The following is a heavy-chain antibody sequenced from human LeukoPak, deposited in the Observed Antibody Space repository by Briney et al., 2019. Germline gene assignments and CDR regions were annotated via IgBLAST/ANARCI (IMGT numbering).Heavy chain of an antibody. CDR2: ISYSGST. Sequence: SETLSLTCTVSGGSITSSSHLWGWIHQPPGKGLEWIGSISYSGSTYYNPSLKSPVTISVDTAKNQFSLKLSSVTAADTAVYYCARSLKSVTKITMVRGVPYYFDYWGQGTLVTVSS. CDR1: GGSITSSSHL. J-gene: IGHJ4*02. V-gene: IGHV4-39*01. D-gene: IGHD3-10*01. CDR3: ARSLKSVTKITMVRGVPYYFDY.